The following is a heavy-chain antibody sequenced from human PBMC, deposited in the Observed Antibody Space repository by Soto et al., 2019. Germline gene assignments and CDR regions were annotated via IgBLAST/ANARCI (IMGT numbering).Heavy chain of an antibody. CDR1: GFTFSSYW. D-gene: IGHD3-10*01. CDR3: ARDLLLWFGDGYYYYGMDV. V-gene: IGHV3-74*01. Sequence: PGGSLRLSCAASGFTFSSYWMHWVRQAPGKGLVWVSRINSDGSSTSYADSVKGRFTISRDNAKNTLYLQMNSLRAEDTAVYYCARDLLLWFGDGYYYYGMDVWGQGTTVTVSS. J-gene: IGHJ6*02. CDR2: INSDGSST.